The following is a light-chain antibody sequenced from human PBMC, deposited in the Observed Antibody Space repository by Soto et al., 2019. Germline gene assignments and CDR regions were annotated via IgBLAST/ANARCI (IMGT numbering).Light chain of an antibody. Sequence: QSVLTQPASVSGSPGQSITISCSGTSTDVGRFDLVSWYQQHPGKAPKLMIFEGSKRASGISNRFSGSTSGNTASLTISGLHAEDESDYFCCSYVASSTLVFGGGTKVTVL. CDR2: EGS. V-gene: IGLV2-23*01. J-gene: IGLJ3*02. CDR3: CSYVASSTLV. CDR1: STDVGRFDL.